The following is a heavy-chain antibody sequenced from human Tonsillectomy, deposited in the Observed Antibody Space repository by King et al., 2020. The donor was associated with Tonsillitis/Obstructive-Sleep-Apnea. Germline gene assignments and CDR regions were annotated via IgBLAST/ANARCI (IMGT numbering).Heavy chain of an antibody. V-gene: IGHV1-18*01. CDR1: GYTFTSYG. J-gene: IGHJ4*02. Sequence: VQLVESGAEVRKPGASVKVSCKASGYTFTSYGISWVRQAPGQGLEWMGWINAYYGNTYYAQKVQGRVTITTDTSTSTAYMELRSRRSADTAVYYCARGDQYYFDYWGQGTLVTVSS. CDR2: INAYYGNT. CDR3: ARGDQYYFDY. D-gene: IGHD3-16*01.